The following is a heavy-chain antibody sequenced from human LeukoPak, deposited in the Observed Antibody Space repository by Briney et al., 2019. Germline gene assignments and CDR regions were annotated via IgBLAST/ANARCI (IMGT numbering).Heavy chain of an antibody. CDR1: GGTFSSYA. Sequence: SVKVSCKASGGTFSSYAISWVRQAPGQGLEWMGRIIPILGIANYAQKFQGRVTITADKSTSTAYMELSSLRSEDTAVYYCARDTNNLIRGVFADWGQGTLVTVFS. CDR2: IIPILGIA. D-gene: IGHD3-10*01. V-gene: IGHV1-69*04. CDR3: ARDTNNLIRGVFAD. J-gene: IGHJ4*02.